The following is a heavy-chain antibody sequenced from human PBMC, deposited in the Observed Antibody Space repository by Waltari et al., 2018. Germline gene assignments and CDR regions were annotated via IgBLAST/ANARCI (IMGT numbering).Heavy chain of an antibody. CDR2: INHSGST. Sequence: QVQLQQWGAGLLKPSETLSLTCAVYGGSFSGYYWSWIRQPPGKGLEWIGEINHSGSTNYNPSLKSRVTISVDTSKNQSSLKLSSVTAADTAVYYCARVKLRWGSSSSRGFDPWGQGTLVTVSS. CDR1: GGSFSGYY. CDR3: ARVKLRWGSSSSRGFDP. J-gene: IGHJ5*02. V-gene: IGHV4-34*01. D-gene: IGHD4-17*01.